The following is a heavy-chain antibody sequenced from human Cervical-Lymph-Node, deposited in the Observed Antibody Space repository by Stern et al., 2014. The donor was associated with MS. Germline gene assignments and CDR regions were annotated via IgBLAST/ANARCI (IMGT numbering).Heavy chain of an antibody. J-gene: IGHJ4*02. Sequence: VQLVESGPGLVKPSETLSLTCTVSGGSISSYYWSCIRQPPGKGLEWIGYIYYSGSTNYNPSLKSRVTISVDTSKNQFSLKLSSVTAEDTAVYYCARGYGGNSLDYWGQGTLVTVSS. CDR1: GGSISSYY. CDR2: IYYSGST. D-gene: IGHD4-23*01. V-gene: IGHV4-59*01. CDR3: ARGYGGNSLDY.